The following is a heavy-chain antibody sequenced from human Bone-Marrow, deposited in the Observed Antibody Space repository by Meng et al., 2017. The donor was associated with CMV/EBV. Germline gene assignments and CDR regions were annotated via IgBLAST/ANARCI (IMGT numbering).Heavy chain of an antibody. CDR2: INPNSGGT. D-gene: IGHD3-16*01. CDR1: GYTFTGYY. V-gene: IGHV1-2*02. CDR3: ASGRLLWGVNANWFDP. Sequence: ASVKVSCKASGYTFTGYYMHWVRQAPGQGLEWMGWINPNSGGTNYAQKFQGRVTMTRDTSISTDYMELSRLRSDDTAVYYCASGRLLWGVNANWFDPWGQGTLVTVSS. J-gene: IGHJ5*02.